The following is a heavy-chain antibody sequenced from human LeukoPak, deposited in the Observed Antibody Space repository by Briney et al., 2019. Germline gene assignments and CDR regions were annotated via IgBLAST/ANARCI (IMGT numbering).Heavy chain of an antibody. J-gene: IGHJ4*02. D-gene: IGHD3-10*01. V-gene: IGHV3-23*01. CDR2: VTSSGRTP. Sequence: GGSLRLSCEASGFTFNTHTMSWVRQAPGKGLEWVASVTSSGRTPYYADSVKGRFTISRDNSKNTLYLQMNSLRGEDTAVYYCAKDRPNFYETSGSYYKIKGDFWGQGSLVTVSS. CDR1: GFTFNTHT. CDR3: AKDRPNFYETSGSYYKIKGDF.